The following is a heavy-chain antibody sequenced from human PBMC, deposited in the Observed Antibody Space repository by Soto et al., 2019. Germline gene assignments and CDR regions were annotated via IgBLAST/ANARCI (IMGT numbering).Heavy chain of an antibody. V-gene: IGHV3-74*01. Sequence: GGSLRLSCAVSGFTFSRFWMHWVRQAPGKGLVWVSRITSDGRTTDYADSVKGRFTISRDNAKNTVFLQMNSLRAEDTAVYYCARHTDIDYWGKGTLVTVSS. CDR2: ITSDGRTT. CDR1: GFTFSRFW. CDR3: ARHTDIDY. D-gene: IGHD2-15*01. J-gene: IGHJ4*02.